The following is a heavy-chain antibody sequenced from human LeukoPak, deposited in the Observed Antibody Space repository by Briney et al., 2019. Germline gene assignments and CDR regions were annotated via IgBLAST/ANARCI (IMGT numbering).Heavy chain of an antibody. J-gene: IGHJ6*04. CDR1: GFRYSHYG. CDR3: AELGITMIGGV. V-gene: IGHV3-23*01. Sequence: GGSLRLSCVASGFRYSHYGMNWVRQAPGKGLEWVSGITSDSRGIYYAGSVKGRFTIYRDNSKMTLYLQMNSLRAEDTAVYYCAELGITMIGGVWGKGTTVTISS. D-gene: IGHD3-10*02. CDR2: ITSDSRGI.